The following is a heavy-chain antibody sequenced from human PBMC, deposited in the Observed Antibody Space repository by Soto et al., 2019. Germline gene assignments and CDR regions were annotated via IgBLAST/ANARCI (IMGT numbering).Heavy chain of an antibody. Sequence: GGSLRLSCTASGFTFGDYAMNWVRQAPGKGLEWEGFIRSKAYGETTGYAASVKGRFTVSRDDSKSIAYLQMNGLETEDTAVYYCARGNAPGVVAAAGHFEYWGQGTLVTVSS. CDR3: ARGNAPGVVAAAGHFEY. CDR1: GFTFGDYA. CDR2: IRSKAYGETT. D-gene: IGHD2-2*01. V-gene: IGHV3-49*04. J-gene: IGHJ4*02.